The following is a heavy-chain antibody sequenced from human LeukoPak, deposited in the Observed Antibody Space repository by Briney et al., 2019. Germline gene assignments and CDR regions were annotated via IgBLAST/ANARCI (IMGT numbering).Heavy chain of an antibody. CDR3: LRDRGYSTYDC. CDR1: GFTLSYYW. Sequence: PGGSLRLSCTASGFTLSYYWINGVRQSPGKGREGVASIKQDGSEKWYVDSVKGLFTISRDNAKNSVYLQMNNLRAEDTAVYYCLRDRGYSTYDCWGQGTLVTVSS. J-gene: IGHJ4*02. V-gene: IGHV3-7*01. D-gene: IGHD6-13*01. CDR2: IKQDGSEK.